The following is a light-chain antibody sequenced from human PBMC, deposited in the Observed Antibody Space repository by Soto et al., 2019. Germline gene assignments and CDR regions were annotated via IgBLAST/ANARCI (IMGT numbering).Light chain of an antibody. V-gene: IGLV2-14*01. Sequence: QSALTQPASVSGTPGQSITISCTGSISDIGGYNYVSWYQQFPGKAPKLIIFEVSDRPSGVSDRFSGSKSGSTASLTISGLQAEDEADYYCSSYTNKNSYILFGGGTQLTVL. J-gene: IGLJ2*01. CDR1: ISDIGGYNY. CDR2: EVS. CDR3: SSYTNKNSYIL.